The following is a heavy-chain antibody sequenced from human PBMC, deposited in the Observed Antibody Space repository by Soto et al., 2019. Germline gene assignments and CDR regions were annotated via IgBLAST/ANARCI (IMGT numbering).Heavy chain of an antibody. D-gene: IGHD6-19*01. Sequence: SSETLSLTCTVSGGSISSSSYYWGWIRQPPGKGLEWIGSIYYSGSTYYNPSLKSRVTISVDTSKNQFSLKLSSVTAADTAVYYCARTGGIAVAGAGDFDYWGQGTLVTVSS. CDR2: IYYSGST. V-gene: IGHV4-39*01. CDR3: ARTGGIAVAGAGDFDY. CDR1: GGSISSSSYY. J-gene: IGHJ4*02.